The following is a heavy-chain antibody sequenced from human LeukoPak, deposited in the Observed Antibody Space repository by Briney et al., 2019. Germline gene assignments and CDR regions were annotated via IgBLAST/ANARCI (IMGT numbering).Heavy chain of an antibody. CDR1: GGSISSYY. J-gene: IGHJ6*03. CDR2: IYYSGST. CDR3: ARYGRRHYYYMDV. Sequence: SETLSLTCTVSGGSISSYYWSWIRQPPGKGLEWIGYIYYSGSTNYNPSLKNRVTISVDTSKNQFSLKLSSVTAADTAVYYCARYGRRHYYYMDVWGKGTTVTVSS. V-gene: IGHV4-59*01. D-gene: IGHD3-10*01.